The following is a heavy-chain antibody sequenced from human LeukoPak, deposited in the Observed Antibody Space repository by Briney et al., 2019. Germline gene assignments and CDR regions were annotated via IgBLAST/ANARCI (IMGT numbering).Heavy chain of an antibody. V-gene: IGHV1-69*04. CDR3: ARKGNGGSGVINDAFDI. J-gene: IGHJ3*02. CDR2: SIPILGIA. Sequence: SVKVSCNASGGTFRSYAISWVRQAPGQGLEWMGRSIPILGIANYAQKFQGRVTITADKSTSTAYMELSSLRSEDTAVYYCARKGNGGSGVINDAFDIWGQGTMVTVSS. D-gene: IGHD3-10*01. CDR1: GGTFRSYA.